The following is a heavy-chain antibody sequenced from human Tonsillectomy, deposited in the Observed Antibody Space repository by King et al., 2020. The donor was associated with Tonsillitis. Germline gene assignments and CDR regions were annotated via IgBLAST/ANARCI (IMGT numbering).Heavy chain of an antibody. CDR3: ARDPPYVWGNYRFDY. CDR2: IDHSGST. V-gene: IGHV4-34*01. D-gene: IGHD3-16*02. J-gene: IGHJ4*02. CDR1: GGSFSGYY. Sequence: HVQLQQWGAGLLKPSETLSLTCAVYGGSFSGYYWSWIRQPPGKGLEWIGEIDHSGSTNYNPSLKSGVTISVDTSKNQFSLRLSSVTAAETAVYYWARDPPYVWGNYRFDYWGQGTLVTVSS.